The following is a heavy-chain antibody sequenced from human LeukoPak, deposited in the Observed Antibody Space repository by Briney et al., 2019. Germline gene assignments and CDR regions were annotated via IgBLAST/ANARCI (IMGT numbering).Heavy chain of an antibody. Sequence: GGSLRLSCAASGFSFSNAWMSWVRRAPGEGLQWVGRFKSKADGGTIDYAAPVRGRFTISRDDSKSTLYLQMNSLKTEDTAVYYCTTDGYSGYDEAGYWGQGTQVTVSS. CDR2: FKSKADGGTI. V-gene: IGHV3-15*01. CDR3: TTDGYSGYDEAGY. D-gene: IGHD5-12*01. CDR1: GFSFSNAW. J-gene: IGHJ4*02.